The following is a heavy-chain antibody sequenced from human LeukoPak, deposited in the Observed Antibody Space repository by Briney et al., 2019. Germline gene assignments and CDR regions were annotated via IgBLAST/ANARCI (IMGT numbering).Heavy chain of an antibody. D-gene: IGHD5-18*01. CDR1: GGSISSGGYY. V-gene: IGHV4-31*03. CDR3: ARVGYSYGYVDY. CDR2: IYYSGST. J-gene: IGHJ4*02. Sequence: PSQTLSLTCTVSGGSISSGGYYWSWIRQHPGKGLGWIGYIYYSGSTYYNPSLKSRVTISVDTSKNQFSLKLSSVTAADTAVYYCARVGYSYGYVDYWGQGTLVTVSS.